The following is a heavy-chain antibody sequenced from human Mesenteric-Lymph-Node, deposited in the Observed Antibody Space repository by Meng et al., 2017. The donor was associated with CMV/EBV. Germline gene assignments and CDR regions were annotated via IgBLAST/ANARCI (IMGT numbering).Heavy chain of an antibody. V-gene: IGHV4-59*01. CDR1: GGSISSYY. Sequence: GSLRLSCTVSGGSISSYYWSWIRQPPGKGLEWIGYTYYSGSTNYNPSLKSRVTISVDTSKNQFSLKLSSVTAADTAVYYCARVDGAKDSRGYGYYYYYGMDVWGQGTTVTVSS. J-gene: IGHJ6*02. CDR2: TYYSGST. CDR3: ARVDGAKDSRGYGYYYYYGMDV. D-gene: IGHD3-22*01.